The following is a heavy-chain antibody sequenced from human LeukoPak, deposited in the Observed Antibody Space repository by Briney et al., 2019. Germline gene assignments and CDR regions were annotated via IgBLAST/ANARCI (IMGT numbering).Heavy chain of an antibody. D-gene: IGHD6-13*01. CDR1: GFTFSSYA. CDR3: VKDYSTIAAAANPLFDF. CDR2: ITGSGDTT. Sequence: GGSLRLSCAASGFTFSSYAVTWVRQAPGKGLEWVSGITGSGDTTFYADSVKGRFTISRDNSKNTLYLQMHSLRAEDTAVYYCVKDYSTIAAAANPLFDFWGQGALVTVSS. V-gene: IGHV3-23*01. J-gene: IGHJ4*02.